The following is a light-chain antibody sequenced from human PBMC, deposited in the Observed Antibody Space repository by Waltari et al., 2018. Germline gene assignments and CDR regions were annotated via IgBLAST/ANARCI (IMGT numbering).Light chain of an antibody. Sequence: DIQMIQSPSSVSASLGDRVTITCRASQDIGRWLAWYQHKPGRAPNLLIFAASNLQNGVPSRFSGSGSGTYFTLIINSLQPEDFATYYCQQTNTFPLTFGQGTKLEIK. CDR3: QQTNTFPLT. CDR1: QDIGRW. J-gene: IGKJ2*01. V-gene: IGKV1-12*01. CDR2: AAS.